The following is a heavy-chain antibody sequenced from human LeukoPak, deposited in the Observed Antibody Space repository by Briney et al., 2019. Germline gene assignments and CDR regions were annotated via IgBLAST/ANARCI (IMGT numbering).Heavy chain of an antibody. CDR1: GFTFSSYA. CDR3: AKRVGYYFDY. V-gene: IGHV3-23*01. Sequence: GGSLRLSCAASGFTFSSYAMSWVRQAPGKGLEWVSAISGSGGSTYYADSVKGRFTISRDNSKNTLYLQMNNLRAEDTAVYFCAKRVGYYFDYWGQGTLVTVSS. CDR2: ISGSGGST. D-gene: IGHD2-2*01. J-gene: IGHJ4*02.